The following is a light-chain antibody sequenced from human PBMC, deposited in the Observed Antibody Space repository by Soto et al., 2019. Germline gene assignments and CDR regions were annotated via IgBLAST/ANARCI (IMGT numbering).Light chain of an antibody. CDR3: MQSTQLPPT. CDR1: QLLLHITGETF. Sequence: DVVMTQTPLSLSVAPGQPASLSCKSSQLLLHITGETFLFWYLQKPGQSPQXXIYEVSTRVSGVPDRFSGSGSGTDFTLEISRGETDDVGSYYCMQSTQLPPTFGQGTRLEIK. CDR2: EVS. V-gene: IGKV2D-29*02. J-gene: IGKJ5*01.